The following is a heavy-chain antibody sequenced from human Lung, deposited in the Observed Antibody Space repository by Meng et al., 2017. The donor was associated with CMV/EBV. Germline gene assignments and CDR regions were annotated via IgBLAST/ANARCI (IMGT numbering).Heavy chain of an antibody. V-gene: IGHV1-2*02. J-gene: IGHJ5*02. D-gene: IGHD2-8*01. Sequence: SXXVSXKASGYTFSGYYIQWVRQAPGQGLEWMGWINPNSGGTNYAQIFQGRVTMTRDMSITTAYMELSRLRSDDTAVYYCARRGLYGDWFDPWGQGTLVTGAS. CDR2: INPNSGGT. CDR1: GYTFSGYY. CDR3: ARRGLYGDWFDP.